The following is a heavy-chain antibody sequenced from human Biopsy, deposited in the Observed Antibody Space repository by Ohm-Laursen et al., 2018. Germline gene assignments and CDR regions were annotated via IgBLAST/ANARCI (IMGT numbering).Heavy chain of an antibody. CDR2: IYTSGIT. J-gene: IGHJ5*02. CDR3: ARDRDRRGWFDP. CDR1: GGSLSSYS. D-gene: IGHD1-14*01. Sequence: SETLSLTCTVSGGSLSSYSWSWIRQLAGKGLEWIGQIYTSGITNYNPSLKSRVTMSVDTSKNKFSLRVSSVTAADTAVYYCARDRDRRGWFDPWGQGTLVTVSS. V-gene: IGHV4-4*07.